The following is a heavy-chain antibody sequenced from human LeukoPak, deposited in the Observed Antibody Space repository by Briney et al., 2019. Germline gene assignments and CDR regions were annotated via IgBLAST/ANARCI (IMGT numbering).Heavy chain of an antibody. CDR2: ISYDGSNK. CDR3: AKDWVGYCSSTSCWTDY. CDR1: GFTFSSYG. J-gene: IGHJ4*02. D-gene: IGHD2-2*01. Sequence: GGSLRLSCAASGFTFSSYGMHWVRQAPGKGLEWVAVISYDGSNKYYADSVKGRFTISRDNSKNTLYLQMNSLRAEDTAVYYCAKDWVGYCSSTSCWTDYWGQGTLVTVSS. V-gene: IGHV3-30*18.